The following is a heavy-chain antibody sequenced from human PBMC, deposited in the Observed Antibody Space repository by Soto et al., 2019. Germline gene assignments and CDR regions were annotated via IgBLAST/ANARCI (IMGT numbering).Heavy chain of an antibody. CDR1: GYTFTSHD. Sequence: ASVKVSCKASGYTFTSHDIHWLRQASGQGLEWMGSINPYSGNTAFAPKFQDRIAMTRDTSITTAYMELNSLSSGDTAVYFCSRLSSMDVGGQGTTVTVSS. V-gene: IGHV1-8*01. CDR2: INPYSGNT. CDR3: SRLSSMDV. J-gene: IGHJ6*02. D-gene: IGHD6-6*01.